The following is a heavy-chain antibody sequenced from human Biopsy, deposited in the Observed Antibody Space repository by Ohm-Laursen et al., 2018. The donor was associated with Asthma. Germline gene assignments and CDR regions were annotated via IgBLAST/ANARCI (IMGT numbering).Heavy chain of an antibody. D-gene: IGHD3-22*01. J-gene: IGHJ4*02. Sequence: PPQTLSLTCTVSYGSITSGGYYWTWIRQHPGKGLEWIGFIYYSGSTYYNPSLKSRVSISIDTSKNQFSLKLSSVTAADTAVYYCARAQDYYDSRGYYRSFDYWGQGTLVTVSS. V-gene: IGHV4-31*03. CDR1: YGSITSGGYY. CDR2: IYYSGST. CDR3: ARAQDYYDSRGYYRSFDY.